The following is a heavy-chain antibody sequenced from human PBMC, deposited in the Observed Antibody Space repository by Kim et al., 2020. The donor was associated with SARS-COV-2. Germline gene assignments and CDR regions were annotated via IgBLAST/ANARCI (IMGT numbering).Heavy chain of an antibody. CDR2: INAGNGNT. CDR3: ARSGSGSYFYGMDV. D-gene: IGHD3-10*01. Sequence: ASVKVSCKASGYTFTNYAMHWVRQAPGQRLEWMGWINAGNGNTKYSQKFRGRVTITRDTSASTAYMELSSLRSEDTAVYYCARSGSGSYFYGMDVWGQGTTVTVSS. V-gene: IGHV1-3*01. J-gene: IGHJ6*02. CDR1: GYTFTNYA.